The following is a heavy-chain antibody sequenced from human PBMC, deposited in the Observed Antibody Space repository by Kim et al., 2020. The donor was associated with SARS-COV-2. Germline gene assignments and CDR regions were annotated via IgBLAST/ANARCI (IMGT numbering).Heavy chain of an antibody. Sequence: SCTTTVESWTGQCTISGDNAKNTLYLQMNSLRAEDTAVYYCARDNPLDFLRWGQGTLVTVSS. V-gene: IGHV3-74*01. CDR2: SCT. D-gene: IGHD3-3*01. CDR3: ARDNPLDFLR. J-gene: IGHJ4*02.